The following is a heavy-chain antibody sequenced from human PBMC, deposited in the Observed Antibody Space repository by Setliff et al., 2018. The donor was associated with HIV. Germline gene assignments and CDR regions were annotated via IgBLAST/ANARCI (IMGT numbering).Heavy chain of an antibody. CDR3: ATMIRGVPMDY. J-gene: IGHJ4*02. CDR2: IDPGDSDT. CDR1: GYSFTSYW. V-gene: IGHV5-51*01. Sequence: GESLKISCKGSGYSFTSYWIGWVRQVPGKGLEWMGIIDPGDSDTRYTPSYQGRIIISADTSINTAFLEWRSLKASDTAMYYCATMIRGVPMDYWGQGTLVTVSS. D-gene: IGHD3-10*01.